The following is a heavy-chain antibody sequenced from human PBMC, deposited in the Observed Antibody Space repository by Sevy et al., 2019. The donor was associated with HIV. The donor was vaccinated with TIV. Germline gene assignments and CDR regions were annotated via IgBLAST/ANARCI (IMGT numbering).Heavy chain of an antibody. CDR3: ARLTSLVSDFDY. CDR2: IYPGHSDT. D-gene: IGHD6-13*01. Sequence: GESLKISCKGSGYSFATNWIGWMRQMPGKGLQWMGIIYPGHSDTRYSPSFQGQVTISADKSISTAYLQWSSLKASDTAMYYCARLTSLVSDFDYWGQGTSVTVSS. CDR1: GYSFATNW. J-gene: IGHJ4*02. V-gene: IGHV5-51*01.